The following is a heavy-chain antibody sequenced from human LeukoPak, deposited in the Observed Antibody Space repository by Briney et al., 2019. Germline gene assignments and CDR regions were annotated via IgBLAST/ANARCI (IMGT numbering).Heavy chain of an antibody. CDR1: GFTFSSYS. CDR3: AGYCSTTSCYGVDF. Sequence: GGSLRLSCAASGFTFSSYSMNWVRQAPGKGLGWVSYISSGNSAIYYADSVKGRFTISRDNAKNSLYLQMNSLRAEDTAVYYCAGYCSTTSCYGVDFWGQGTLVTVSS. D-gene: IGHD2-2*01. V-gene: IGHV3-48*01. J-gene: IGHJ4*02. CDR2: ISSGNSAI.